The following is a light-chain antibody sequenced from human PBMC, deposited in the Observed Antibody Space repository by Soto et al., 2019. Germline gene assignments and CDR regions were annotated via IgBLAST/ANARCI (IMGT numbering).Light chain of an antibody. CDR3: QQYGRSPIT. V-gene: IGKV3-20*01. CDR1: QSISGNN. J-gene: IGKJ4*01. Sequence: EIVLTQSPATLSLSPGERATLSCRTSQSISGNNLACYQQTAGQAPRLLIYGSSSRASVIPDLISGTWSGAYFTLTISIVEPEYVAVYYWQQYGRSPITFGGGTKVEIK. CDR2: GSS.